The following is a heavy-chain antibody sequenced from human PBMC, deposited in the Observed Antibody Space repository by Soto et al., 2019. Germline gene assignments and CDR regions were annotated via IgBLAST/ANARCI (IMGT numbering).Heavy chain of an antibody. CDR1: GCTFSSYA. CDR3: SRDFTGRDPGIEYFSCGDV. Sequence: SVKVSCKASGCTFSSYAINWVRQAPGQGLEWMGGINPIFGTANYAQKFQGRVTITADTSTSAAYMELSSLRSEDPAGYYCSRDFTGRDPGIEYFSCGDVWPQDTTVPISS. V-gene: IGHV1-69*06. J-gene: IGHJ6*01. D-gene: IGHD1-20*01. CDR2: INPIFGTA.